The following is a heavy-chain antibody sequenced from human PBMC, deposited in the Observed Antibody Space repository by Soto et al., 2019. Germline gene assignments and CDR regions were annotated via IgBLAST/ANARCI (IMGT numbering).Heavy chain of an antibody. CDR1: GFTFRSYV. CDR3: ARWGTTGGLDV. CDR2: TSYGGCNN. J-gene: IGHJ4*02. Sequence: QVQLVESGGGVVQPGTSLSLSCVGSGFTFRSYVIHWVRQAPGKGLEWVALTSYGGCNNFYGVSVKGRFTISQPNSRNTVELQMDSLRFDDTALYYCARWGTTGGLDVWGQGTLVSVSS. D-gene: IGHD3-16*01. V-gene: IGHV3-33*05.